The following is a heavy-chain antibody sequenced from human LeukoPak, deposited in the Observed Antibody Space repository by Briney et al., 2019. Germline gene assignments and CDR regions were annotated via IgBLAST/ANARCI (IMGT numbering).Heavy chain of an antibody. CDR3: ARGRQLVRFDY. CDR2: IYYSGST. Sequence: SETLSLTCTVSGGSISNYYWSWIRQPPGKGLEWIGYIYYSGSTNYNPSLKSRVTISVDTSKNQFSLKLSSVTAADTAVYYCARGRQLVRFDYWGQGTLVTVS. V-gene: IGHV4-59*01. J-gene: IGHJ4*02. D-gene: IGHD6-13*01. CDR1: GGSISNYY.